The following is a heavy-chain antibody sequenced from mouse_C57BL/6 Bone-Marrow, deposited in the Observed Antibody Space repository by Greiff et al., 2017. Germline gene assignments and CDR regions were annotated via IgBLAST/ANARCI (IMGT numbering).Heavy chain of an antibody. V-gene: IGHV1-50*01. D-gene: IGHD2-14*01. CDR2: IDPSDSYT. CDR1: GYTFTSYW. CDR3: AREERGTAWFAY. J-gene: IGHJ3*01. Sequence: VQLQQPGAELVKPGASVKLSCKASGYTFTSYWMQWVKQRPGQGLEWIGEIDPSDSYTNYNQKFKGKATLTVDTSSSTAYMQLSSLTSEDSAVYYCAREERGTAWFAYWGQGTLVTVSA.